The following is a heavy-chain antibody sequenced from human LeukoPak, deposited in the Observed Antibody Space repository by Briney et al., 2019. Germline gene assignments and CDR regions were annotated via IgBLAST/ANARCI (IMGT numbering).Heavy chain of an antibody. CDR1: GFNFDDYG. CDR3: ARGSGSYSTYFDF. V-gene: IGHV3-20*04. J-gene: IGHJ4*02. Sequence: GGSLTLSCAASGFNFDDYGMTWVRQAPGEGLEWVSGISWNGGSTAYVDSVKGRFTISRDNAKNSLYLQMNSLRGEDTALYYCARGSGSYSTYFDFWGQGTLVTISS. CDR2: ISWNGGST. D-gene: IGHD1-26*01.